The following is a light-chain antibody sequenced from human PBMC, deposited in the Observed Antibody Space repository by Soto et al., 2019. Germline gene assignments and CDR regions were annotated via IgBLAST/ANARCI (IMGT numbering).Light chain of an antibody. Sequence: DIQMTQSPSSLSAFVGDRVTITCQASQDISNYLNWYQQKPGKAPKLLIYDASNLETGVPSRFSGSGSGTDFTFTISSLQPEDIATYYCQQYDDLPPLFGGGTKVEIK. CDR3: QQYDDLPPL. V-gene: IGKV1-33*01. CDR2: DAS. CDR1: QDISNY. J-gene: IGKJ4*02.